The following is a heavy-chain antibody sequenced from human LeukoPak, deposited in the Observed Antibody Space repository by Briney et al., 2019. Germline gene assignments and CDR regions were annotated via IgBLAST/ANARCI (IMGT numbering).Heavy chain of an antibody. CDR3: AREVGVRDFDDSTGYYDH. Sequence: VASVKVSCKASGYTFTSYYIHWVRQAPGQGLEWVGIINPSGGGTTYSQRFQGRVTMTRDRSTSTIYMELSSLTSEDTAVYSCAREVGVRDFDDSTGYYDHWGQGTLVTVSS. D-gene: IGHD3-22*01. CDR2: INPSGGGT. J-gene: IGHJ4*02. CDR1: GYTFTSYY. V-gene: IGHV1-46*01.